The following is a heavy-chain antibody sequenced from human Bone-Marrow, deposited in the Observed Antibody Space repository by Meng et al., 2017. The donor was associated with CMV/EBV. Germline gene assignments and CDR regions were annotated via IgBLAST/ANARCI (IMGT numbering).Heavy chain of an antibody. CDR2: ISYDGSNK. CDR1: GFTFNSYA. D-gene: IGHD2-2*01. CDR3: GRDVGYWSSTSCPGRGAYYYYGMGV. Sequence: GESLKISRAASGFTFNSYAMQWVRQAPGKGLEWVSVISYDGSNKYYADSVKGRFTISRDNSKNTLYLQMKSLRVEDTAVYYCGRDVGYWSSTSCPGRGAYYYYGMGVWGQGTTVTVSS. V-gene: IGHV3-30-3*01. J-gene: IGHJ6*02.